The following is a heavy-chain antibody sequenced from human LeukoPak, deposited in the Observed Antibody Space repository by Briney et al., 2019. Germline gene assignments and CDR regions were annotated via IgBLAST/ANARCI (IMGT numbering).Heavy chain of an antibody. Sequence: GGSLRLSCAASGFTVSSNYMSWVRRAPGKGLEWVSVIYSGGGTYYADSVKGRFTISRDNSKNTLYLQMNSLRAEDTAVYYCARVRVTVTTIMYYYYYGMDVWGQGTTVTVSS. CDR3: ARVRVTVTTIMYYYYYGMDV. J-gene: IGHJ6*02. V-gene: IGHV3-66*01. CDR2: IYSGGGT. D-gene: IGHD4-11*01. CDR1: GFTVSSNY.